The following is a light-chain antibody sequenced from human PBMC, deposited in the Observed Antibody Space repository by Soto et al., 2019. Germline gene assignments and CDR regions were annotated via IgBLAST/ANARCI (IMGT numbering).Light chain of an antibody. Sequence: DIQMTQSPSSLSASVGDRVIITCRASQSITSYLSWYQRRPGKAPKLLIYAASSLLSGVPSRFSGSGSGTDFTLTISSLQPEDFAVYFCQQSYSIPYTFGQGTRLEIK. J-gene: IGKJ5*01. CDR3: QQSYSIPYT. CDR1: QSITSY. CDR2: AAS. V-gene: IGKV1-39*01.